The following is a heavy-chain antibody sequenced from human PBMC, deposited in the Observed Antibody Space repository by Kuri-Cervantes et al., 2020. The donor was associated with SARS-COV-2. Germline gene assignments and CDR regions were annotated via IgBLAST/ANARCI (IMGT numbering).Heavy chain of an antibody. Sequence: GESLKISCAASGFTFSSYSMNWVRQAPGKGLERVSYISSSSSTIYYADSVKGRFTISRDNAKNSLYLQMNSLRDEDTAVYYCARDRFRVPAAMTTVFWFDPWGQGTLVTVSS. CDR3: ARDRFRVPAAMTTVFWFDP. CDR2: ISSSSSTI. CDR1: GFTFSSYS. J-gene: IGHJ5*02. V-gene: IGHV3-48*02. D-gene: IGHD2-2*01.